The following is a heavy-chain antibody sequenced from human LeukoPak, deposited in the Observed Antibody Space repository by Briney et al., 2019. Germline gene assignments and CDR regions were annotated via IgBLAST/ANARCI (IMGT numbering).Heavy chain of an antibody. Sequence: GGSLRLSCAASGFTFTNYGMNWVRQAPGKGLEWVSYISSSGSTIYYADSVKGRFTISRDNAKNSLYLQMNSLRAEDTAVYYCAELGITMIGGVWGKGTTVTISS. CDR1: GFTFTNYG. D-gene: IGHD3-10*02. V-gene: IGHV3-48*03. CDR2: ISSSGSTI. J-gene: IGHJ6*04. CDR3: AELGITMIGGV.